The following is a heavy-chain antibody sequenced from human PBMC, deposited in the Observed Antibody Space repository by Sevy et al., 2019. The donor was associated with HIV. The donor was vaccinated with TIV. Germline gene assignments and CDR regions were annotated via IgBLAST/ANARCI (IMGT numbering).Heavy chain of an antibody. Sequence: SETLSLTCAVYGGSFSGYYWSWIRQPPGKGLEWIGEINHSGSTNSNPSLKSRVTISVDTSKNQFSLKLSSVTAADTAVYYCARGRSDIVVVTAAPRWFAPWGQVTLVTVSS. V-gene: IGHV4-34*01. J-gene: IGHJ5*02. CDR3: ARGRSDIVVVTAAPRWFAP. D-gene: IGHD2-21*02. CDR1: GGSFSGYY. CDR2: INHSGST.